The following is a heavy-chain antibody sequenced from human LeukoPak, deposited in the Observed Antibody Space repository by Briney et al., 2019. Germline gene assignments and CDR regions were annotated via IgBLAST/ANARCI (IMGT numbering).Heavy chain of an antibody. CDR2: INPRGTST. CDR1: GYSFTSHY. CDR3: AGDNSIHERGWWFDP. D-gene: IGHD4-23*01. V-gene: IGHV1-46*01. Sequence: ASVEVSCKASGYSFTSHYMHWVRQAPGQGLEWMGLINPRGTSTIYAEKFQGRIIMTRDMSTTTDYMELSSLKSDDTAVYYCAGDNSIHERGWWFDPWGQGTLVTVSS. J-gene: IGHJ5*02.